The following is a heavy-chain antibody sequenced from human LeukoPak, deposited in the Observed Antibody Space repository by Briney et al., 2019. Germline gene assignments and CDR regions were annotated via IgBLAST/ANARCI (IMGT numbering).Heavy chain of an antibody. CDR2: INHSGST. D-gene: IGHD3-10*01. Sequence: SETLSLTCADYGGSFSGYYWSWIRQPPGKGLEWIGEINHSGSTNYNPSLKSRVTISVGTSKNQFSLKLSSVTAADTAVYYCASNVGYYYYGMDVWGKGTTVTVSS. J-gene: IGHJ6*04. V-gene: IGHV4-34*01. CDR1: GGSFSGYY. CDR3: ASNVGYYYYGMDV.